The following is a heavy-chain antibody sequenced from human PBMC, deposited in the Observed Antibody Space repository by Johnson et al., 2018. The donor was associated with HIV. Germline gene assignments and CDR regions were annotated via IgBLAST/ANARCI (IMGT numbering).Heavy chain of an antibody. D-gene: IGHD6-19*01. CDR3: AKDLYSSGWSDAFDI. CDR1: GFTFDDYA. CDR2: ISWDGGST. J-gene: IGHJ3*02. Sequence: VQLVESGGGLVQPGRSLRLSCAASGFTFDDYAMHWVRQAPGQGLEWVSLISWDGGSTYYADSVKGRFTISRDNSKNSLYLQMNSLRAEDTALYYCAKDLYSSGWSDAFDIWGQGTMVTVSS. V-gene: IGHV3-43D*03.